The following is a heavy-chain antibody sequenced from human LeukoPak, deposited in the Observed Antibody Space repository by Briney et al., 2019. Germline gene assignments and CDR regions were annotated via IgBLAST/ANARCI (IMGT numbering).Heavy chain of an antibody. Sequence: GRSLRLSCAASGFTFTNYALHWVRQAPGRGLEWVSFISSSATYIYYADSLKGRFTISRDNAKNSLYLQMNSLRAEDTAVYYCARNPSYGMDVCGQGTTVTVSS. CDR1: GFTFTNYA. V-gene: IGHV3-21*01. CDR3: ARNPSYGMDV. J-gene: IGHJ6*02. CDR2: ISSSATYI.